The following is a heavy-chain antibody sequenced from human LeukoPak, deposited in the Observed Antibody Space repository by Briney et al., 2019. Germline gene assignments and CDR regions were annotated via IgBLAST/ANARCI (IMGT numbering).Heavy chain of an antibody. CDR3: VRHNYDDY. Sequence: GGSLRLSCAASGFTFNRYWMHWVRHAQGEGPVWVAHILNDGGSTSYADSVKGRFTISRDNAKNTLSLQMNSLRAEDTAVYYCVRHNYDDYWGQGTPVTVSS. D-gene: IGHD3-22*01. CDR1: GFTFNRYW. CDR2: ILNDGGST. V-gene: IGHV3-74*01. J-gene: IGHJ4*02.